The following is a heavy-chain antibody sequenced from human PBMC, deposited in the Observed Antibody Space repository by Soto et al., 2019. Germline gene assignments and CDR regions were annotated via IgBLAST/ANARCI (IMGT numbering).Heavy chain of an antibody. CDR3: ARQHYYDSSRYYPGN. CDR1: GVSIRSNIYY. D-gene: IGHD3-22*01. V-gene: IGHV4-39*01. Sequence: SETLSLTCSVSGVSIRSNIYYWVLIRQPPGKGLEWIATVHYSGSTYYTPSLKNRVTISADTSNNQFSLRLNSVTAADTAVYYCARQHYYDSSRYYPGNWGQGTPVPVAS. J-gene: IGHJ1*01. CDR2: VHYSGST.